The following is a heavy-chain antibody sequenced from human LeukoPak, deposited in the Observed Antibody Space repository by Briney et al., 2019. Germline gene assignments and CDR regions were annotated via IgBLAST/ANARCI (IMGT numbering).Heavy chain of an antibody. D-gene: IGHD3-16*02. V-gene: IGHV3-15*01. J-gene: IGHJ4*02. CDR2: IKSKTDGGTT. CDR3: TTLYDYVWGSYRHKSKSYFDY. Sequence: GGPLRLSCAASGFTFSNAWMSWVRQAPGKGLEWVGRIKSKTDGGTTDYAAPVKGRFTISRDDSKNTLYLQMNSLKTEDTAVYYCTTLYDYVWGSYRHKSKSYFDYWGQGTLVTVSS. CDR1: GFTFSNAW.